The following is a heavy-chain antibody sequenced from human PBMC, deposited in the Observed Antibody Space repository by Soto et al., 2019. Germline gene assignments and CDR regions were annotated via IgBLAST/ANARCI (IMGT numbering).Heavy chain of an antibody. CDR2: IYYSGST. CDR3: ARHYCSSTSCYDPNFDY. CDR1: GGSISSSSYY. J-gene: IGHJ4*02. D-gene: IGHD2-2*01. Sequence: SETLSLTCTVSGGSISSSSYYWGWIRQPPGKGLEWIGSIYYSGSTYYNPSLKSRVTISVDTSKNQFSLKLSSVTAADTAVYYCARHYCSSTSCYDPNFDYWGQGTLVTVSS. V-gene: IGHV4-39*01.